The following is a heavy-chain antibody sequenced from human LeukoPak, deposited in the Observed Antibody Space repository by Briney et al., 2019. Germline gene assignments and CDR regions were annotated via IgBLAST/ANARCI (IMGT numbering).Heavy chain of an antibody. V-gene: IGHV3-11*05. J-gene: IGHJ4*02. D-gene: IGHD6-13*01. CDR3: ARGGIAAAGTEYYFDY. CDR1: GFTFSVYY. Sequence: GGSLRLSCAPSGFTFSVYYMSWIRQAPGKGLEWVSYISSSSSYTNYTDSVKGRFTISRDKAKNSLYLQMNSLRAEDTAVYYCARGGIAAAGTEYYFDYWGQGTLVTVSS. CDR2: ISSSSSYT.